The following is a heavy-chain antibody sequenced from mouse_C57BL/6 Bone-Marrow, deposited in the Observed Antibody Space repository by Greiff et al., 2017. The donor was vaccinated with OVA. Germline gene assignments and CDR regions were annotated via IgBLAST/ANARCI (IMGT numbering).Heavy chain of an antibody. CDR1: GYTFTSYG. Sequence: QVQLQQSGPELVKPGASVKLSCKASGYTFTSYGINWVKQRPGPGLEWIGWIYPGDGSTKYTGKFKGKATLTVDTSSSTAYMELHSLTSEDSAVYFCARLDYGNDYWGQGTTLTVSS. CDR3: ARLDYGNDY. CDR2: IYPGDGST. J-gene: IGHJ2*01. V-gene: IGHV1-85*01. D-gene: IGHD2-1*01.